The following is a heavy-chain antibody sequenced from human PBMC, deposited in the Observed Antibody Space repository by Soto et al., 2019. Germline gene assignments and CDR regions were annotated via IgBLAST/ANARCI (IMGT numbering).Heavy chain of an antibody. CDR1: GFTVSINY. V-gene: IGHV3-53*01. Sequence: GGSLRLSCAASGFTVSINYMSWVRHAPGKGLEWVSVIYSGGSTYYADSVKGRFTISRDNSKNTLYLQMNSLRAEDTAVYYCARDSGSDDFWSGYYFDYWGQGTLVTVSS. D-gene: IGHD3-3*01. J-gene: IGHJ4*02. CDR3: ARDSGSDDFWSGYYFDY. CDR2: IYSGGST.